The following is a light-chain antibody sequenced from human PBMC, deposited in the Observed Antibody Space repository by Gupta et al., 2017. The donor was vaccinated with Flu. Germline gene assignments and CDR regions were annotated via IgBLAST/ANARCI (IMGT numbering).Light chain of an antibody. CDR1: QSITTH. CDR3: QHDENCSLSS. J-gene: IGKJ2*04. CDR2: WAS. Sequence: DIQMTQSPSTLSASVGDRVTITCRASQSITTHLAWYQLKPGEAPKLLIYWASLWETGVPSRFSGSGYGTDFTLTISSRQPDDFATYYCQHDENCSLSSFGQGTKLEIK. V-gene: IGKV1-5*03.